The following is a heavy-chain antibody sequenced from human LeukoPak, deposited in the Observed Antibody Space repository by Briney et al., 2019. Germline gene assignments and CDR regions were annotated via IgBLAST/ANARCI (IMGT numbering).Heavy chain of an antibody. Sequence: PGGSLRLSCAASGFTFDDYAMHWVRQAPGKGLEWVSGISWNSGSIGYADSVKGRFTISRDNAKNSLYLQMNSLRAEDTALYYCCLSSSGWLHGDAFDIWGQGTMVTVSS. D-gene: IGHD6-19*01. V-gene: IGHV3-9*01. CDR1: GFTFDDYA. CDR3: CLSSSGWLHGDAFDI. CDR2: ISWNSGSI. J-gene: IGHJ3*02.